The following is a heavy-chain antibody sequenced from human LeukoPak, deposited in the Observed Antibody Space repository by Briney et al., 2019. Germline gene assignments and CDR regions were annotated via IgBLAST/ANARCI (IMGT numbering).Heavy chain of an antibody. V-gene: IGHV1-2*06. J-gene: IGHJ4*02. D-gene: IGHD6-19*01. CDR3: ARSELLQWLVPSLGETYFDY. CDR1: GYTFTSYD. CDR2: INPNSGGT. Sequence: ASVKVSCKASGYTFTSYDINWVRQAPGQGLEWMGRINPNSGGTNYAQKFQGRVTMTRDTSISTAYMELSRLRSDDTAVYYCARSELLQWLVPSLGETYFDYWGQGTLVTVSS.